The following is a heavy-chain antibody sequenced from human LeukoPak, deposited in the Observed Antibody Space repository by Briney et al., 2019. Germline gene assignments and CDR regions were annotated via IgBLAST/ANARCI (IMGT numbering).Heavy chain of an antibody. CDR1: GYTFADYY. CDR2: INPNSGGT. Sequence: ASVKVSCKASGYTFADYYMNWVRQAPGQGLEWMGWINPNSGGTNYAQKFQGRVTMTRDTSISTAYMELSRLRSDDTAVYYCATTSLLLEWLYYWGQGTLVTVSS. D-gene: IGHD3-3*01. V-gene: IGHV1-2*02. CDR3: ATTSLLLEWLYY. J-gene: IGHJ4*02.